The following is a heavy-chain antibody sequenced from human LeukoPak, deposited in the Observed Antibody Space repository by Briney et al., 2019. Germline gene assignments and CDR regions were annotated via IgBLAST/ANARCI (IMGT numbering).Heavy chain of an antibody. J-gene: IGHJ3*02. V-gene: IGHV3-7*03. CDR3: ARDRWFGELFHDAFDI. Sequence: GGSLRLSCAASGFTFSSYWMSWVRQAPGKGLEWVANIKQDASEKYYVDSVKGRFTISRDNAKNSLYLQMNSLRAEDTAVYYCARDRWFGELFHDAFDIWGQGTMVTVSS. CDR1: GFTFSSYW. D-gene: IGHD3-10*01. CDR2: IKQDASEK.